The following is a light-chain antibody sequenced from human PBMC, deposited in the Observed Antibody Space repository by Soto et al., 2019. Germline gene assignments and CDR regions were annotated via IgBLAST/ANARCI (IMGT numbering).Light chain of an antibody. CDR1: SGINDGTYR. V-gene: IGLV5-39*01. J-gene: IGLJ3*02. CDR2: YKSGSDN. Sequence: QSVLTQPTSLSASPGASASFTCSLHSGINDGTYRIYWYQQRPGSLPRYLLQYKSGSDNQKASGVPSRFSGSKDASTNAGLLLISGLQSEDEADYYCAIWYSSSWVFGGGTKLTVL. CDR3: AIWYSSSWV.